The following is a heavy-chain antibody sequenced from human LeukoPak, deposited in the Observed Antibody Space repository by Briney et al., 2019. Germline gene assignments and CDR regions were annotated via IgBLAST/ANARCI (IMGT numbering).Heavy chain of an antibody. CDR3: GTGLDV. V-gene: IGHV3-23*01. J-gene: IGHJ6*02. CDR1: GFTFNTFG. CDR2: ISDSGGST. Sequence: GGSLRLSCVASGFTFNTFGMTWVRQAPGKGLEWVSGISDSGGSTYYADPVKGRFTISRDNSKNTVYLQMNSLRDEDTAVYYCGTGLDVWGQGTTVTVSS.